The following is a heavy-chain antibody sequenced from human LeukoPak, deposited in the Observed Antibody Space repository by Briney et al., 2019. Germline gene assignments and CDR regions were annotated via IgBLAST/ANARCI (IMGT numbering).Heavy chain of an antibody. D-gene: IGHD1-26*01. V-gene: IGHV4-4*02. CDR1: GGPISSSNW. CDR3: VRSSGSYPGDAFDI. CDR2: IDHSGSS. J-gene: IGHJ3*02. Sequence: SETLSLTCAVSGGPISSSNWWSWVRQPPGKGLEWIGQIDHSGSSNYNPSLKSRVTISVDKSISTAYLQWSSPKASDTAMYYCVRSSGSYPGDAFDIWGQGTMVTVSS.